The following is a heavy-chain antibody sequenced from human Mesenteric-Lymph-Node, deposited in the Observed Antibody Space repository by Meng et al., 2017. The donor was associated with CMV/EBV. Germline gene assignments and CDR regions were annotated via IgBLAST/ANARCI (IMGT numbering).Heavy chain of an antibody. J-gene: IGHJ5*02. D-gene: IGHD4-17*01. CDR2: IIPIFGTT. Sequence: SVKVSCKASGGTLSNHALSWVRQAPGLGLEWMGGIIPIFGTTTYAQKFQGRVIISRDESTTTAYMELSSLTSEDTAVYYCARGDFLGTETYAWFDTWGQGTLVTVSS. CDR3: ARGDFLGTETYAWFDT. V-gene: IGHV1-69*05. CDR1: GGTLSNHA.